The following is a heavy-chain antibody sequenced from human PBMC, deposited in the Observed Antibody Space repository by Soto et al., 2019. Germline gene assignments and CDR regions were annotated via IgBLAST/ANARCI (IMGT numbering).Heavy chain of an antibody. Sequence: QVQLVQSGAEVKKPGSSVKVSCKASGDTFSSYAISWVRQATGQGLEWMGGIIPNFGTANYAQKFQGRVTLTEDEYTSAAFLEMISLRSCDTALYCCVSGDIVVVPAAILYEPCEWFDPWGQGTLVTVSS. CDR1: GDTFSSYA. J-gene: IGHJ5*02. V-gene: IGHV1-69*01. D-gene: IGHD2-2*01. CDR3: VSGDIVVVPAAILYEPCEWFDP. CDR2: IIPNFGTA.